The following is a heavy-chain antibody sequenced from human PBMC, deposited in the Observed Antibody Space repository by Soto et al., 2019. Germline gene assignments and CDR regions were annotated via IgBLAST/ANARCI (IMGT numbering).Heavy chain of an antibody. CDR2: MYSTGTT. D-gene: IGHD4-17*01. V-gene: IGHV4-31*03. J-gene: IGHJ6*02. CDR1: GVSIRIGGYY. CDR3: ARVDYGVNGNGLDV. Sequence: QVQLQESGPGLVKPSQTLSLTCTVSGVSIRIGGYYWSWIRQHPGKGLEWIGYMYSTGTTDYNPSLRSRVAMSRDTSKNQFSLKLSSVTAADTAVYYCARVDYGVNGNGLDVWGQGTTVTVSS.